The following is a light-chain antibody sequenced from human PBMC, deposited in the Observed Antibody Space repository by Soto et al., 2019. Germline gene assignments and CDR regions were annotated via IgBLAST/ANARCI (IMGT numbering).Light chain of an antibody. CDR2: GAS. V-gene: IGKV3-20*01. Sequence: EIVLTHSPGTLSLSPGARFTLSCRAGQSIRSSSLAWYQQKPGQAPRLLLYGASIRATGIPDRFSVSGSGTDFTLPINRLETQDFAAYYCQQYGSSHMITFGQGTRLEIK. CDR1: QSIRSSS. J-gene: IGKJ5*01. CDR3: QQYGSSHMIT.